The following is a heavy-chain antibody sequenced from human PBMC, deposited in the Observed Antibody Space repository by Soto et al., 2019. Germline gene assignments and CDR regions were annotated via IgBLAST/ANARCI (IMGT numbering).Heavy chain of an antibody. CDR2: IIPIFGTA. Sequence: SVKVSCKASGGTFSSYAISWVRQAPGQGLEWMGGIIPIFGTANYAQKFQGRVTITADESTSTAYMELSSLRSEDTAVYYCALISYDSSGYSGWSFDDWGQGTLVTVSS. V-gene: IGHV1-69*13. D-gene: IGHD3-22*01. CDR3: ALISYDSSGYSGWSFDD. J-gene: IGHJ4*02. CDR1: GGTFSSYA.